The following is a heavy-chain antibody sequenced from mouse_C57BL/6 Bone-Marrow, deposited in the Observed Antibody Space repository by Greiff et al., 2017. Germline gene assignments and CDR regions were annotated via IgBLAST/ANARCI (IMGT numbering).Heavy chain of an antibody. J-gene: IGHJ2*01. V-gene: IGHV1-69*01. CDR1: GYTFTSYW. CDR3: AIYCGSSYEDDY. CDR2: IDPSDSYT. Sequence: QVQLQQSGAELVMPGASVKLSCKASGYTFTSYWMHWVKQRPGQGLEWIGEIDPSDSYTNYNQKFKGKSTLTVDKSSSTAYMQLSSLTSEDSAVYYCAIYCGSSYEDDYWGQGTTLTVSS. D-gene: IGHD1-1*01.